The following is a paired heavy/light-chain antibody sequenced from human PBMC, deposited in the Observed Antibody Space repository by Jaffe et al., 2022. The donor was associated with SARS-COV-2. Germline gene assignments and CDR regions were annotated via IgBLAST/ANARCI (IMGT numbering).Light chain of an antibody. V-gene: IGKV4-1*01. J-gene: IGKJ2*01. CDR2: WAS. CDR1: QSVLYSSNNKNH. CDR3: QQYYTTPYT. Sequence: DIVMTQSPDSLTVSLGERATINCKSSQSVLYSSNNKNHLAWYQQKPGQPPKLLIYWASTRESGVPDRFSGSGSGTEFTLTISSLQAEDVAVYYCQQYYTTPYTFGQGTKLEIK.
Heavy chain of an antibody. J-gene: IGHJ5*02. D-gene: IGHD6-13*01. V-gene: IGHV4-61*02. CDR1: GGSINSGSDY. Sequence: QVRLQESGPGLVKPSQTLSLTCTVSGGSINSGSDYWSWIRQPAGKGLEWIGRIYISGSTNYNPSFKSRVTMSIDTSNNQFSLKLTSVTAADTAMYYCAKSGGSSWFDFNWFDPWGQGTLVTVSS. CDR2: IYISGST. CDR3: AKSGGSSWFDFNWFDP.